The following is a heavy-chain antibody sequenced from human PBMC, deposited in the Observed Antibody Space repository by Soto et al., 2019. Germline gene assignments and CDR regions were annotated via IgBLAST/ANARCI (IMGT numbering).Heavy chain of an antibody. CDR2: IIPIFGTA. CDR3: ARDNRRYYDFWSGYYDSYFDY. Sequence: ASVKVSCKASGYTFTGYYMHWVRQAPGQGLEWMGGIIPIFGTANYAQKFQGRVTITADESTSTAYMELSSLRSEDTAVYYCARDNRRYYDFWSGYYDSYFDYWGQGTLVTVSS. J-gene: IGHJ4*02. D-gene: IGHD3-3*01. V-gene: IGHV1-69*13. CDR1: GYTFTGYY.